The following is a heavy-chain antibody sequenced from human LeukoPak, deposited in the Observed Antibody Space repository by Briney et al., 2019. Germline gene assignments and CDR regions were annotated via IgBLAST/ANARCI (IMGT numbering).Heavy chain of an antibody. Sequence: HPGGSLRLSCAASGFTFSSYAMSWVRQAPAKGLEWVSAISGSGGSTYYADSVKGRFTISRDNSKNTLYLQMNSLRAEDTAVYYCASPSQGYYDILTGYYDYWGQGTLVTVSS. V-gene: IGHV3-23*01. D-gene: IGHD3-9*01. CDR2: ISGSGGST. CDR3: ASPSQGYYDILTGYYDY. CDR1: GFTFSSYA. J-gene: IGHJ4*02.